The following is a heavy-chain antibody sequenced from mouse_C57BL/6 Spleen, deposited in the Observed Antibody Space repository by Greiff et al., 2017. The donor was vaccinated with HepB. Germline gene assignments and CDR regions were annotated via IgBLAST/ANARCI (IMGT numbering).Heavy chain of an antibody. D-gene: IGHD2-2*01. V-gene: IGHV1-72*01. J-gene: IGHJ4*01. Sequence: QVQLKESGPELVKPGASVKLSCKASGYTFTSYWMHWVKQRPRRGLEWIGRIDPNSGGTKYNEKFKSKATLTVDKPSSTAYMQLSSLTSEDSAVYYCARVRIYYGYDGGDYYAMDYWGQGTSVTVSS. CDR1: GYTFTSYW. CDR2: IDPNSGGT. CDR3: ARVRIYYGYDGGDYYAMDY.